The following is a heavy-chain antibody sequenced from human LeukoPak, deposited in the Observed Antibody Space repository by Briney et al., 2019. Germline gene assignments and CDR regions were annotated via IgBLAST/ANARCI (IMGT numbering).Heavy chain of an antibody. CDR2: INHSGST. Sequence: PSETLSLTCAVYGGSFSGYYWSWIRQPPGKGLEWIGEINHSGSTNYNPSLKSRVTISVDTSKNQFSLKLSSVTAADTAVYFCARELTNYYDSSGYYWGQGTLVTVSS. CDR3: ARELTNYYDSSGYY. V-gene: IGHV4-34*01. CDR1: GGSFSGYY. D-gene: IGHD3-22*01. J-gene: IGHJ4*02.